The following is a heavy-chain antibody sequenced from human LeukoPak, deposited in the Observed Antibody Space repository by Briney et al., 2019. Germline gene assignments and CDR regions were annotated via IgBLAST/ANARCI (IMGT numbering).Heavy chain of an antibody. D-gene: IGHD3-10*01. CDR2: IYTSGST. J-gene: IGHJ5*02. CDR3: ARVKYYYGSGSYLDP. Sequence: PSETLSLTCTISGGSISNHYWSWIRQPAGKGLEWIGRIYTSGSTNYNPSLKSRVTMSVDTSKNQFSLKLSSVTAADTAVYYCARVKYYYGSGSYLDPWGQGTLVTVSS. V-gene: IGHV4-4*07. CDR1: GGSISNHY.